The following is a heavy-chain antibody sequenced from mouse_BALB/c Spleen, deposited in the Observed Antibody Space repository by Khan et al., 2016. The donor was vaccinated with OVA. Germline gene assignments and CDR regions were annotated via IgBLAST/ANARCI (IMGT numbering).Heavy chain of an antibody. Sequence: VQLKESGPDLVKPGASVKISCKASGYSFTVYYMSWVKQSHGKSPEWIGRVNTNTGNTNYNQKFKDKAIFTVEKSSNTAYMELRSLKSEDSAVYYCASGYGVLAYWGQGTLVTVSA. D-gene: IGHD1-2*01. CDR1: GYSFTVYY. V-gene: IGHV1-26*01. CDR3: ASGYGVLAY. CDR2: VNTNTGNT. J-gene: IGHJ3*01.